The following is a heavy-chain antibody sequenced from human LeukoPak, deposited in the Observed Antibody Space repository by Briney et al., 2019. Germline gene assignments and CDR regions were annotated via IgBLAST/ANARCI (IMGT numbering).Heavy chain of an antibody. Sequence: AETLSLTCTVSGGSISSYYWSWIRQPPGKGLEWIGYIYYSGSTNYNPSLKSRVTISVDTPKNQFSLKLNSVTTADTAVYYCARVKRVRFLEWLLKGGYYYMDVWGKGTTVTVSS. J-gene: IGHJ6*03. D-gene: IGHD3-3*01. CDR3: ARVKRVRFLEWLLKGGYYYMDV. CDR2: IYYSGST. CDR1: GGSISSYY. V-gene: IGHV4-59*01.